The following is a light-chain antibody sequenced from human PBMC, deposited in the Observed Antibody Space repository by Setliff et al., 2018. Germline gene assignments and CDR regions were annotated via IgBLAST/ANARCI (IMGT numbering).Light chain of an antibody. CDR3: LSYTSKSTHAL. CDR1: NSDVGGYNY. Sequence: QSVLTQPAAVSGSPGQSIAISCAGTNSDVGGYNYVSWYQQHPNKAPKLMIYEVTKRPSGVPDRFSGSKSGNTASLTISGLQAEDEADYYCLSYTSKSTHALFAGGTQLTVL. J-gene: IGLJ2*01. CDR2: EVT. V-gene: IGLV2-14*03.